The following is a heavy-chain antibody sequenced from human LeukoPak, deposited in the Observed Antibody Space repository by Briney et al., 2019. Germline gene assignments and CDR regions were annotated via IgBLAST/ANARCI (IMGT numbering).Heavy chain of an antibody. CDR2: ISYDGSNK. D-gene: IGHD2-2*01. Sequence: GGSLRLSCAASGFTFSSYAIHWVRQAPGKGLEWVAVISYDGSNKYYADSVKGRFTISRDNSKNTLYLQMNSLRAEDTAVYYCARDPYCSSTSCYGYYYYYGMDVWGQGTTVTVSS. V-gene: IGHV3-30-3*01. J-gene: IGHJ6*02. CDR1: GFTFSSYA. CDR3: ARDPYCSSTSCYGYYYYYGMDV.